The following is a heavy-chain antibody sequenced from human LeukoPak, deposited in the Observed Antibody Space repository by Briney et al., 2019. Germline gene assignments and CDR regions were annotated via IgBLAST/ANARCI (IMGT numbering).Heavy chain of an antibody. D-gene: IGHD6-6*01. V-gene: IGHV4-34*01. CDR2: INHSGST. CDR3: AGPSIVARYWFFDL. Sequence: SETLSLTCAVYGGSFSGYYWSWIRQPPGKGLEWIGEINHSGSTNYNPSLKSRVTISVDTSKNQFSLKLSSVTAADTAVYYCAGPSIVARYWFFDLWGRGTLVTVSS. CDR1: GGSFSGYY. J-gene: IGHJ2*01.